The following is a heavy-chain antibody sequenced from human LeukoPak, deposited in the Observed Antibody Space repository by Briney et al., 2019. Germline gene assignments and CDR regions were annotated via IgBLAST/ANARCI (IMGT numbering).Heavy chain of an antibody. CDR2: INGDESST. J-gene: IGHJ4*02. CDR1: AFTFNTYW. Sequence: GGSLRLSCAASAFTFNTYWMHWVCQVPGRGLEWVSRINGDESSTNYADSVKGRFTIPRDNSKNTLYLQMNSLRAEDTAVYYCARDLGTYSSGLSYFDYWGQGTLVTVSS. CDR3: ARDLGTYSSGLSYFDY. D-gene: IGHD6-19*01. V-gene: IGHV3-74*01.